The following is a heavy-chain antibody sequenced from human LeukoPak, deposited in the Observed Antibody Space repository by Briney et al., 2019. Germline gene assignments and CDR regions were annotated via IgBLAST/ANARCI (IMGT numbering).Heavy chain of an antibody. CDR2: MXXKLGKT. D-gene: IGHD2-2*01. CDR3: ARVVIRVVPAAHDAFDI. V-gene: IGHV1-8*03. J-gene: IGHJ3*02. Sequence: MXXKLGKTDYAQKFQGRVTITRNTYISTAYMELSSLRSEDTAVYYCARVVIRVVPAAHDAFDIWGQGTMVTVSS.